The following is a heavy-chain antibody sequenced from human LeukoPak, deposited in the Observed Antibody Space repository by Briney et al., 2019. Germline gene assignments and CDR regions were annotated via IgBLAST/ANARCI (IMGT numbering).Heavy chain of an antibody. D-gene: IGHD2-2*01. CDR1: GGTFSSYA. J-gene: IGHJ1*01. CDR3: ARVSEVVPAAMPGEYFQH. CDR2: IIPILGIA. Sequence: ASATVSCKASGGTFSSYAISWVRQAPGQGLEWMGRIIPILGIANYAQKFQGRVTITADKSTSTAYMELSSLRSEDTAVYYCARVSEVVPAAMPGEYFQHWGQGTLVTVSS. V-gene: IGHV1-69*04.